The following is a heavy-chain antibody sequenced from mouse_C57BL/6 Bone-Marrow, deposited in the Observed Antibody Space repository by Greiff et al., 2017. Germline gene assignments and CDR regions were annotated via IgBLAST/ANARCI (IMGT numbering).Heavy chain of an antibody. V-gene: IGHV1-26*01. CDR3: AREDGSEYYYAMDY. CDR1: GYTFTDYY. D-gene: IGHD1-1*02. CDR2: INPNNGGT. Sequence: EVQLQQSGPELVKPGASVKISCKASGYTFTDYYMNWVKQSHGKSLEWIGDINPNNGGTSYNQKFKGKATLTVDKSSSTAYMELRSLTSEDSAVYYCAREDGSEYYYAMDYWGQGTSVTVAS. J-gene: IGHJ4*01.